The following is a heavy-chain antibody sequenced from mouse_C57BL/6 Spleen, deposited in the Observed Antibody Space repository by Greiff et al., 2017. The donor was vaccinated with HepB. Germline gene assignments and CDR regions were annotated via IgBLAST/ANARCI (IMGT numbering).Heavy chain of an antibody. Sequence: QVQLQQSGPGLVAPSQSLSITCTVSGFSLTSYGVDWVRQSPGKGLEWLGVIWGVGSTNYNSALKSRLSISKDNSKSQVFLKMNSLQTDDTAMYYCASDGDSSGRFAYWGQGTLVTVSA. J-gene: IGHJ3*01. CDR2: IWGVGST. CDR1: GFSLTSYG. D-gene: IGHD3-2*02. CDR3: ASDGDSSGRFAY. V-gene: IGHV2-6*01.